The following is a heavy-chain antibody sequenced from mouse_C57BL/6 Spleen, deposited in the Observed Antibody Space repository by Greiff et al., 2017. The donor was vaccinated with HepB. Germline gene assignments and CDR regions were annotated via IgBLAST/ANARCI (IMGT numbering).Heavy chain of an antibody. CDR1: AYTFTSYW. V-gene: IGHV1-74*01. CDR2: IHPSDSDT. Sequence: VQLQQPGAELVKPGASVQVSCKASAYTFTSYWMHWVKQRPGQGLEWIGRIHPSDSDTNYTQKFKGKATLTVDKSSSTAYMQLSSLTSEDSAVYYCAIESTINWYFDVWGTGTTVTVSS. CDR3: AIESTINWYFDV. D-gene: IGHD2-1*01. J-gene: IGHJ1*03.